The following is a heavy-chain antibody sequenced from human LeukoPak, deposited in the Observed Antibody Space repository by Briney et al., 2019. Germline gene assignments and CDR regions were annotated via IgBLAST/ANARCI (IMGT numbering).Heavy chain of an antibody. D-gene: IGHD6-25*01. CDR2: IYYSGST. CDR1: GGSISSSSYY. J-gene: IGHJ4*02. CDR3: ARLSETEFDY. V-gene: IGHV4-39*01. Sequence: KPSETLSLTCTVSGGSISSSSYYWGWIRQPPGKGLEWIGSIYYSGSTYYSPSLKSRVTISVDTSKNQFSLKLSSVTAADTAVYYCARLSETEFDYWGQGTLVTVSS.